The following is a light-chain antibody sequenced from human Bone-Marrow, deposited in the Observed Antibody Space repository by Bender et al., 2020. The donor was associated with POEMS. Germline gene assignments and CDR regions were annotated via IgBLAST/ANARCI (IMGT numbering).Light chain of an antibody. Sequence: QSALTQPASVSGAPGQRVTISCTGSSSDIGAGYDVHWYQQLPGTAPKLLIFGNINRPSGVPDRFSASKSGTSASLAITGLQAEDEADYYCQSYDSGLSASVFGGGTKLTVL. CDR3: QSYDSGLSASV. CDR2: GNI. CDR1: SSDIGAGYD. J-gene: IGLJ2*01. V-gene: IGLV1-40*01.